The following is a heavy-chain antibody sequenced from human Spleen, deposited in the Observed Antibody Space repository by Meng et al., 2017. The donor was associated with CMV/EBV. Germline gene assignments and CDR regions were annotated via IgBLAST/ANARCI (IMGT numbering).Heavy chain of an antibody. Sequence: SDYFWSWIRQPPGKGLEWIVEINYSGGTKYNPSLKSRVTISVDTSKNQFSLKLISVTAADTAVYYCARGARFATYYDYVWGSYPLDYWGQGTLVTVSS. D-gene: IGHD3-16*02. CDR1: SDYF. CDR3: ARGARFATYYDYVWGSYPLDY. CDR2: INYSGGT. V-gene: IGHV4-34*01. J-gene: IGHJ4*02.